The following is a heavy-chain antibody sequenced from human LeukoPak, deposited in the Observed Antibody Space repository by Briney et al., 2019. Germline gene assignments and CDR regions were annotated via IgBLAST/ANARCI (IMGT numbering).Heavy chain of an antibody. D-gene: IGHD3-10*01. CDR2: IYSGGST. CDR3: ASTKTMVRGAGDAFDI. J-gene: IGHJ3*02. V-gene: IGHV3-53*01. Sequence: GGSLRLSRAASGLTVSSNYMSWVGPAAGKGLEGVSVIYSGGSTYYADSVKGRFTISRDNSKNTLYLQMNSLRAEDTAVYYCASTKTMVRGAGDAFDIWGQGTMVTVSS. CDR1: GLTVSSNY.